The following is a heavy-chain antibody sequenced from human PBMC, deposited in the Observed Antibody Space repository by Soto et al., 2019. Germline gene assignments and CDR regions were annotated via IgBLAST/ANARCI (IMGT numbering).Heavy chain of an antibody. V-gene: IGHV1-69*01. Sequence: QVQLVQSGAEVKKPGSSVKVSCKASGGTFSSYAISWVRQAPGQGLEWMGGIIPIFGTAIYAQRFQGRVTMTADECTSTAYMELISPRSADTAVYYCAREGRWSTSSYYYSGFDVWGLGTTVTVSS. CDR3: AREGRWSTSSYYYSGFDV. CDR1: GGTFSSYA. D-gene: IGHD2-2*01. J-gene: IGHJ6*02. CDR2: IIPIFGTA.